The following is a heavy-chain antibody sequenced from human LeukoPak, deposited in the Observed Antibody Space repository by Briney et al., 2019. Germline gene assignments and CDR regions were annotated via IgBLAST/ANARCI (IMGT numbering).Heavy chain of an antibody. CDR3: AREPGSSPDFDN. J-gene: IGHJ4*02. D-gene: IGHD2-15*01. V-gene: IGHV1-8*03. Sequence: GASVKVSCKASGYTFTSYDINWVRQATGQGLEWMGWMNPNSGNTGYAQKFQGRVTITRNTSISTAYMELSSLRSEDTAVYYCAREPGSSPDFDNWGQGTLVTVSS. CDR2: MNPNSGNT. CDR1: GYTFTSYD.